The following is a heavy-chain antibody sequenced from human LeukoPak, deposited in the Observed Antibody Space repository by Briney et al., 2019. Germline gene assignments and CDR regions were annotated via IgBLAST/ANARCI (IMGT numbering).Heavy chain of an antibody. CDR2: ISYDGSNK. CDR1: GFTFSDYY. V-gene: IGHV3-30*18. D-gene: IGHD6-13*01. CDR3: AKVEGYSSSPWDWFDP. Sequence: GGSLRLSCAASGFTFSDYYMSWVRQAPGKGLEWVAVISYDGSNKYYADSVKGRFTISRDNSKNTLYLQMNSLRAEDTAVYYCAKVEGYSSSPWDWFDPWGQGTLVTVSS. J-gene: IGHJ5*02.